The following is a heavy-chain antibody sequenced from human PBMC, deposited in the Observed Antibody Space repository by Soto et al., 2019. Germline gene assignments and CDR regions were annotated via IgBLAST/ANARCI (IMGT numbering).Heavy chain of an antibody. CDR3: ARDVGLDSDDFFAY. D-gene: IGHD3-9*01. Sequence: PGWSLRLSCTSSVFTFTSYGMGWVRQAPGKGLQWVSTIRGDGGQTHYTDSVKGRFSISRDNSKNTVYLQMDSLRAEDTAMYFCARDVGLDSDDFFAYWGQGTQVTVS. V-gene: IGHV3-23*01. CDR2: IRGDGGQT. CDR1: VFTFTSYG. J-gene: IGHJ4*02.